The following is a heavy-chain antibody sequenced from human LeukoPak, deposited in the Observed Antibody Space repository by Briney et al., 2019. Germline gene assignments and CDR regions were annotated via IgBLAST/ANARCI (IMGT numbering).Heavy chain of an antibody. V-gene: IGHV4-59*01. CDR1: GGSISSYY. CDR2: IYYSGST. Sequence: SETLSLTCTVSGGSISSYYWSWIRQPLGKGLEWIGCIYYSGSTNYNPSLKSRVTISVDTSKNQFSLKLSSVTAADTAVYYCARGSYYYDSSGPIDYWGQGTLVTVSS. D-gene: IGHD3-22*01. J-gene: IGHJ4*02. CDR3: ARGSYYYDSSGPIDY.